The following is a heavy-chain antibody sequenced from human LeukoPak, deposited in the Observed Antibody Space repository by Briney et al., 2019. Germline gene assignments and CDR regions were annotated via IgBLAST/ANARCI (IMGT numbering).Heavy chain of an antibody. CDR2: ISSNGNSI. CDR1: GFTFSTYS. V-gene: IGHV3-21*01. J-gene: IGHJ3*02. CDR3: ARGANVNVFDT. Sequence: GGSLRLSCAVSGFTFSTYSMNWVRQAPGKGLEWVSSISSNGNSIFYADSVKGRFTISRDNARNSLYLQVNSLRAEDTAVYYCARGANVNVFDTWGQGTMVTVSS.